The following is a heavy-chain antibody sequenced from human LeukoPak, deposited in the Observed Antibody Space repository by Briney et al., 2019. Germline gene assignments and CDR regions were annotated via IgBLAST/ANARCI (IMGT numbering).Heavy chain of an antibody. J-gene: IGHJ4*02. Sequence: GGSLRLSCAASGSTFSSYAMSWVRQAPGKGLEWVSAISGSGGSTYYADTVKGRFTISRDNSKNTLYLQMNSLRAEDTAVYYCAKGPYSSSWSDYWGQGTLVTVSS. CDR1: GSTFSSYA. D-gene: IGHD6-13*01. CDR2: ISGSGGST. V-gene: IGHV3-23*01. CDR3: AKGPYSSSWSDY.